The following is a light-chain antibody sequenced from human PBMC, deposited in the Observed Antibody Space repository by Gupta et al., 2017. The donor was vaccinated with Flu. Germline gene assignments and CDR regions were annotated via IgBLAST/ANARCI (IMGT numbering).Light chain of an antibody. CDR1: RQISSSY. J-gene: IGKJ2*01. V-gene: IGKV3-20*01. Sequence: EIVLTQSPGALYLSQGERATLSCKASRQISSSYLAWHQQKPGQAPRLLISGTINRAAGTPDRFSGSGSGTEFILTINNLEPGDSAVYFCQQYGGSVLYTFGQGTKLEIK. CDR3: QQYGGSVLYT. CDR2: GTI.